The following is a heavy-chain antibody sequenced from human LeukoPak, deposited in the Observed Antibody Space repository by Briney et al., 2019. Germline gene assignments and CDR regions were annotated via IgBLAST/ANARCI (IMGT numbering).Heavy chain of an antibody. Sequence: PGGSLRLSCAASGFTFSSYTMSWVRQAPGKGLEWVSAISGSGVSAYYADSVKGRFSISRDNSKSTLYLQVNSLRAEDTAIYYCAKVKLRRYDAFDIWGQGTVVTVSS. CDR1: GFTFSSYT. D-gene: IGHD1-7*01. V-gene: IGHV3-23*01. CDR3: AKVKLRRYDAFDI. CDR2: ISGSGVSA. J-gene: IGHJ3*02.